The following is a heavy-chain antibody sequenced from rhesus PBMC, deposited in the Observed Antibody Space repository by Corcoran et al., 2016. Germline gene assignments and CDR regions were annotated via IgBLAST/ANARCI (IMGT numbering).Heavy chain of an antibody. CDR3: ARGGSVWYYFDY. CDR1: GGSISSNY. CDR2: MYGSDSRT. Sequence: QVHLQELGPGLVKPLETLSLTCAVSGGSISSNYWTGIRQTPGKGLEWIGYMYGSDSRTNHNPSLKSRVTLSVDTSKTQFSLELTSVTAADTAVYYCARGGSVWYYFDYWGQGVLVTVSS. D-gene: IGHD6-31*01. V-gene: IGHV4S11*01. J-gene: IGHJ4*01.